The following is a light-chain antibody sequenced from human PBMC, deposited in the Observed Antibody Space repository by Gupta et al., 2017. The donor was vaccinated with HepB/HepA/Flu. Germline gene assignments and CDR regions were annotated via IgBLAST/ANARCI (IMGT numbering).Light chain of an antibody. CDR3: AAWEYSLNGHV. Sequence: QSVLIQPLSVSGTPGQRVTISCSGRTPNIGSNTVNWYPQLPRTAPKLLIYRNSQRPSGVPDRFSGSKAGTSASLPISGLQSEDEAEYYCAAWEYSLNGHVVGTGTKVTVL. J-gene: IGLJ1*01. V-gene: IGLV1-44*01. CDR2: RNS. CDR1: TPNIGSNT.